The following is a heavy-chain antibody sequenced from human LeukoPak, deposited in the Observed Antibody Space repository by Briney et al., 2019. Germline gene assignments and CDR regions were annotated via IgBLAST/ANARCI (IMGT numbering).Heavy chain of an antibody. D-gene: IGHD3-3*01. CDR3: ARVRYYDFWSGYYSPFDY. V-gene: IGHV3-20*04. Sequence: GGSLRLYCAASGFTFDDYGMSWVRQAPGKGLEWVSGINWNGGSTGYADSVKGRFTISRDNAKNSLYLQMNSLRAEDTALYYCARVRYYDFWSGYYSPFDYWGQGTLVTVSS. CDR2: INWNGGST. CDR1: GFTFDDYG. J-gene: IGHJ4*02.